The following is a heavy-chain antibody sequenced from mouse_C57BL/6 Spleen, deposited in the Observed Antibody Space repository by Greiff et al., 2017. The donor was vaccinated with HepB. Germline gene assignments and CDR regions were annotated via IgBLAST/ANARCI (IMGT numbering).Heavy chain of an antibody. J-gene: IGHJ4*01. CDR2: IHPNSGST. D-gene: IGHD2-3*01. CDR3: AGDGYYYAMDY. V-gene: IGHV1-64*01. Sequence: QVQLQQPGAELVKPGASVKLSCKASGYTFTSYWMHWVKQRPGQGLEWIGMIHPNSGSTNYNEKFKSKATLTVDKSSSTAYMQLSSLTSEDSAVYYCAGDGYYYAMDYWGQGTSVTVSS. CDR1: GYTFTSYW.